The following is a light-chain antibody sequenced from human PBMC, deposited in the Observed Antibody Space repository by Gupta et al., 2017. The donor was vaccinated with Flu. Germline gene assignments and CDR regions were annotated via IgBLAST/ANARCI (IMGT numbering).Light chain of an antibody. J-gene: IGLJ3*02. CDR1: AGAVTGGHY. Sequence: QTVVTQEPSLTVSPGATVTLPCPSSAGAVTGGHYANSFQQKPGQAPRALIYSASPKHSRTPARFSGSLLGGEAARTLSGVRPEDEADCFCLLYYPCYWLFGGGTRLTVL. CDR3: LLYYPCYWL. V-gene: IGLV7-43*01. CDR2: SAS.